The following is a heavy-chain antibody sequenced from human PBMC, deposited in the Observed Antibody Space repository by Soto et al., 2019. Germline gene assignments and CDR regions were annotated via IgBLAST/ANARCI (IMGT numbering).Heavy chain of an antibody. CDR2: GSYSGTT. CDR3: ARGATVTQYDY. CDR1: GVSVNSGSFY. J-gene: IGHJ4*02. Sequence: QVQLQESGPGLVKPSETLSLTCTVSGVSVNSGSFYWAWIWQPPGKGLEWIGFGSYSGTTNYKPSLKSRVTISVDTSRSQISLKVTSLTAADTAVYYCARGATVTQYDYWGQGTLVTVSS. D-gene: IGHD4-17*01. V-gene: IGHV4-61*01.